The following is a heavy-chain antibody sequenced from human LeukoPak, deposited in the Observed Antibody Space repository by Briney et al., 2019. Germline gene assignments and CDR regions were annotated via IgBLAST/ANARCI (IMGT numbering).Heavy chain of an antibody. CDR2: IYYSGST. V-gene: IGHV4-59*01. Sequence: PSETLSLTCTVSGGSINSYYWSWIRQPPGKGLEWIGYIYYSGSTNYNPSLKSRVTISVDTSKNQFSLKLSSVTAADTAVYYCARARGYCSSASCYTTLDYWGQGTLATVSS. CDR3: ARARGYCSSASCYTTLDY. D-gene: IGHD2-2*02. J-gene: IGHJ4*02. CDR1: GGSINSYY.